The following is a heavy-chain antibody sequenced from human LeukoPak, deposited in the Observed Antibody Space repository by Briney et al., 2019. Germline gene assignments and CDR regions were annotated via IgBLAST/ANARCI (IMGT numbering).Heavy chain of an antibody. CDR2: ISGSGGST. CDR1: GFSFNIFA. V-gene: IGHV3-23*01. CDR3: AKFLPRTTVTTRMYYFDY. D-gene: IGHD4-17*01. J-gene: IGHJ4*02. Sequence: GESLRLSCVASGFSFNIFAMSWVRQAPEKGLEWVSAISGSGGSTYYADSVKGRFTISRDNSKNTLYLQMNSLRAEDTAVYYCAKFLPRTTVTTRMYYFDYWGQGTLVTVSS.